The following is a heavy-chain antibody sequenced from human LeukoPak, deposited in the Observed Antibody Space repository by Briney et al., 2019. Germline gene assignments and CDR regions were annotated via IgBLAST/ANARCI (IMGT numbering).Heavy chain of an antibody. J-gene: IGHJ4*02. CDR2: IYYTGAT. Sequence: SQTLSLTCTVSGGSISSYYWSWIRLPPGKGMEWIGYIYYTGATYYNPSLKSRVTISLDTSKNQFSLKLSSVTAADAAVYYCARAGYSYGTGYYFDYWGQGALVTVSS. D-gene: IGHD5-18*01. CDR1: GGSISSYY. CDR3: ARAGYSYGTGYYFDY. V-gene: IGHV4-59*01.